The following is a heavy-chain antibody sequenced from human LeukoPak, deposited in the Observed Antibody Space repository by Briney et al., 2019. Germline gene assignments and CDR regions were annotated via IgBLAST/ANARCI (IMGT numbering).Heavy chain of an antibody. CDR3: ARGLRSRYCSSTSCRYYYYYYYMDV. CDR2: ISAYNGNT. CDR1: GYTFTSYG. V-gene: IGHV1-18*01. Sequence: ASVKVSCKASGYTFTSYGISWVRQAPGQGLEWMGWISAYNGNTNYAQKLQGRVTMTRNTSISTAYTELSSLRSEDTAVYYCARGLRSRYCSSTSCRYYYYYYYMDVWGKGTTVTVSS. J-gene: IGHJ6*03. D-gene: IGHD2-2*01.